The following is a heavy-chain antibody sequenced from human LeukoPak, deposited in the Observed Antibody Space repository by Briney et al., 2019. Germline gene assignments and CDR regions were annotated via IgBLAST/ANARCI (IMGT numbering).Heavy chain of an antibody. J-gene: IGHJ4*02. Sequence: SQTLSLTCTVSGGSISSGGYYWSWIRQPPGKGLEWIGYIYHSGSTYYNPSLKSRVTISVDRSENQFSLKLSSVTAADTAVYYCASLHSSGWAFDYWGQGTLVTVSS. CDR2: IYHSGST. V-gene: IGHV4-30-2*01. CDR1: GGSISSGGYY. D-gene: IGHD6-19*01. CDR3: ASLHSSGWAFDY.